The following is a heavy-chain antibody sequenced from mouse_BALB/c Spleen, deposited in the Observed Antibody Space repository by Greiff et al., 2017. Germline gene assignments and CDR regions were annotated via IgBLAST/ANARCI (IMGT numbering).Heavy chain of an antibody. CDR2: IYPGDGDT. Sequence: QVHVKQSGPELVKPGASVKISCKASGYAFSSSWMNWVKQRPGQGLEWIGRIYPGDGDTNYNGKFKGKATLTADKSSSTAYMQLSSLTSVDSAVYFCARNLAWFAYWGQGTLVTVSA. V-gene: IGHV1-82*01. CDR1: GYAFSSSW. CDR3: ARNLAWFAY. J-gene: IGHJ3*01.